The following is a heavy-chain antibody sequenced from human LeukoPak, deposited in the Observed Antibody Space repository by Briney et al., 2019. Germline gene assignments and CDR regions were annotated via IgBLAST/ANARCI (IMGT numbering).Heavy chain of an antibody. CDR3: ARETARYSYGYVVGLDY. Sequence: GRSLRLSCAASGFTFSSYAMHWVRQAPGKGLEWVAVISYDGSNKYYADSVKGRFTISRDSSKNTLYLQMNSLRAEDTAVYYCARETARYSYGYVVGLDYWGQGTLVTVSS. CDR2: ISYDGSNK. D-gene: IGHD5-18*01. J-gene: IGHJ4*02. V-gene: IGHV3-30-3*01. CDR1: GFTFSSYA.